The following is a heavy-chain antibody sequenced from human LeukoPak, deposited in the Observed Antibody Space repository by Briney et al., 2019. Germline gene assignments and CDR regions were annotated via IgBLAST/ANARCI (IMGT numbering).Heavy chain of an antibody. Sequence: AGGSLRLSCAASGFTFSSYWMSWVRQAPGKGLEWVANIKQDGSEKYYVDSVKGRFTISRDNAKNSLYLQMNSLRAEDTAVYYCARDDYDFWSGSHFDYWGQGTLVTVSS. V-gene: IGHV3-7*01. CDR3: ARDDYDFWSGSHFDY. CDR1: GFTFSSYW. J-gene: IGHJ4*02. D-gene: IGHD3-3*01. CDR2: IKQDGSEK.